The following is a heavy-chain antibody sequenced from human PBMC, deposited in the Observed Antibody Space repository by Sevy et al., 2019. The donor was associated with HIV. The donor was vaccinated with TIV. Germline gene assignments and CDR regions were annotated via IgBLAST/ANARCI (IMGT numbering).Heavy chain of an antibody. V-gene: IGHV3-15*01. J-gene: IGHJ5*02. CDR1: GYTFNNAG. CDR3: TGATVFGATWFDP. CDR2: IKSKTDGGSA. D-gene: IGHD3-3*01. Sequence: GGSLRLSFAASGYTFNNAGRSWVRQAPGKGLEWLARIKSKTDGGSAEYASPVKGRFTISRDDSKSTLYLQMNRLRTEDTGVYYCTGATVFGATWFDPWGQGALVTVSS.